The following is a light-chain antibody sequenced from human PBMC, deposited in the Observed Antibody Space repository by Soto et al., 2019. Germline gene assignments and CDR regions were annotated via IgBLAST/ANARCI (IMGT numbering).Light chain of an antibody. J-gene: IGKJ1*01. CDR2: DAS. CDR3: QQYNNWPPWT. CDR1: QSISNN. Sequence: ILMTQSPATLSVSPGERATLSCRASQSISNNLAWYQQKPGQAPRLLIYDASTRATGIPARFSGSGSGPDFTTTISGLQSEDFAVYHCQQYNNWPPWTFGKGTKVEIK. V-gene: IGKV3-15*01.